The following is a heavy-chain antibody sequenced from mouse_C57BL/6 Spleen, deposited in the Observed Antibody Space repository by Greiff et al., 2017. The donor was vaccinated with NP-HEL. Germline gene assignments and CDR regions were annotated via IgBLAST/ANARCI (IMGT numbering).Heavy chain of an antibody. Sequence: QVQLQQPGAELVKPGASVKMSCKASGYTFTSYWITWVKQRPGQGLEWIGDIYPGSGSTNYNEKFKSKATLTVDTSSSTAYMQLSSLTSEDSAVYYFARKRDYGSSCAWFAYWGQGTLVTVSA. V-gene: IGHV1-55*01. CDR3: ARKRDYGSSCAWFAY. CDR2: IYPGSGST. CDR1: GYTFTSYW. D-gene: IGHD1-1*01. J-gene: IGHJ3*01.